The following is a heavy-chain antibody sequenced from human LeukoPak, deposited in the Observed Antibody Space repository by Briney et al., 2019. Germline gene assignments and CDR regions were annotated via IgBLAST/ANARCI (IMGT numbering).Heavy chain of an antibody. V-gene: IGHV3-23*01. CDR1: GFTFSNYA. CDR3: AKDGSATGYYFDN. CDR2: ISGSGGST. J-gene: IGHJ4*02. D-gene: IGHD6-19*01. Sequence: GGSLRLSCTASGFTFSNYATSWVRQAPGKGLEWVSGISGSGGSTHYADSVKGRFTISRDNSKNKVYPQMNSLRAEDTAIYYCAKDGSATGYYFDNWGQGTLVTVSS.